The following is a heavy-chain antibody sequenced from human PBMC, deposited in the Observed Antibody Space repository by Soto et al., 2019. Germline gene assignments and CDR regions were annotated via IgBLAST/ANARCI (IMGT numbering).Heavy chain of an antibody. V-gene: IGHV4-34*01. J-gene: IGHJ5*02. CDR1: GGSFSGYY. CDR3: AGSRATTVTMRWFDP. Sequence: SETLSLTCAVYGGSFSGYYWSWIRQPPGKGLEWIGEINHSGSTNYNPSLKSRVTISVDTSKNQFSLKLSSVTAADTAVYYCAGSRATTVTMRWFDPWGQGTLVTVSS. D-gene: IGHD4-17*01. CDR2: INHSGST.